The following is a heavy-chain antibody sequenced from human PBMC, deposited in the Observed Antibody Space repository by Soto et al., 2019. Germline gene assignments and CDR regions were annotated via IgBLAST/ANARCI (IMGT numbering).Heavy chain of an antibody. CDR3: ARASVAGYYYYGMDV. Sequence: ASVKVSCKASGYTFTGYYMHWVRQAPGQGIEWMGWINPNSGGTNYAQKFQGWVTMTRDTSISTAYMELSRLRPDDTALYYCARASVAGYYYYGMDVWGQGTTVTVSS. D-gene: IGHD6-19*01. CDR2: INPNSGGT. V-gene: IGHV1-2*04. CDR1: GYTFTGYY. J-gene: IGHJ6*02.